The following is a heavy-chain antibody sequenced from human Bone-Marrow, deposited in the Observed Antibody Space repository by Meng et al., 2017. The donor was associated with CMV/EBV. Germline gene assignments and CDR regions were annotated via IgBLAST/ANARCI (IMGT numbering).Heavy chain of an antibody. CDR2: IYYSGST. Sequence: SETLSLTCTVSGGSISPYYWTWIRQPPGKGLEWIGYIYYSGSTNYNPSLKSRVTISLDTSKNQFSLKLSSVTAEDTAVYYCARGGYDFWSGYLFDYWGQGTLVTVSS. V-gene: IGHV4-59*01. D-gene: IGHD3-3*01. CDR3: ARGGYDFWSGYLFDY. J-gene: IGHJ4*02. CDR1: GGSISPYY.